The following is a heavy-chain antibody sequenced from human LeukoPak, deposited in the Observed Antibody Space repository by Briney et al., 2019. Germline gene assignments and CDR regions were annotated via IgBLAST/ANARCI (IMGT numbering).Heavy chain of an antibody. V-gene: IGHV3-23*01. CDR2: ITSGGST. Sequence: GGSLRLSCAVSGFTFSSYAMSWVRQAPGKGLEWVSAITSGGSTYHADSVKGRFTISRDNSKNTLYLQMNSLRAEDTAVYFCAKNFWSDKYYYYYMDVWGKGTTVTVSS. CDR1: GFTFSSYA. D-gene: IGHD3-3*01. J-gene: IGHJ6*03. CDR3: AKNFWSDKYYYYYMDV.